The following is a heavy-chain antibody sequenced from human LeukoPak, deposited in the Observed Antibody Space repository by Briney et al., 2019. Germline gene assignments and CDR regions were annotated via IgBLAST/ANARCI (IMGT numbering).Heavy chain of an antibody. CDR3: GTHAGRTGSDD. CDR2: ISGSGNDI. CDR1: GFIFSGYY. D-gene: IGHD3/OR15-3a*01. J-gene: IGHJ4*02. Sequence: GGSLSLPCATSGFIFSGYYMSWIRQAPGKGLEWVSYISGSGNDISYADSVKGRFTISRDNAKGSLYLQMNSLRAADTAVYYCGTHAGRTGSDDWGQGTLVTVSS. V-gene: IGHV3-11*01.